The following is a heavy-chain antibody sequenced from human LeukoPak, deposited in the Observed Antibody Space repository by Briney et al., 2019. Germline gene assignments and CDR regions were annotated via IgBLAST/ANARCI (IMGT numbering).Heavy chain of an antibody. J-gene: IGHJ4*02. CDR2: MNPNSGNT. CDR3: ARLASRSGYYSG. Sequence: GASVKVSCKASGYSFTSNVISWVRQAPGQGLEWMGWMNPNSGNTGYAQKFQGRVTMTRDTSISTAYMELSRLRSDGTAVYYCARLASRSGYYSGWGQGTLVTVSS. CDR1: GYSFTSNV. D-gene: IGHD3-22*01. V-gene: IGHV1-8*02.